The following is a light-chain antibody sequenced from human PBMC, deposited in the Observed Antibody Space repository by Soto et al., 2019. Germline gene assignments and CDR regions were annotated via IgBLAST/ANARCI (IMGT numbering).Light chain of an antibody. Sequence: DIVMTQSPLSLPVTPGEPASISCRSSQSLLHSNGYNYLDWYLQKPGQSPQLLIYLGSNRASGVTDRFSGSGSGTDFTLKISRVEAEDVGVYYCMQALQTPFTFGPGTKVAIK. V-gene: IGKV2-28*01. CDR3: MQALQTPFT. J-gene: IGKJ3*01. CDR2: LGS. CDR1: QSLLHSNGYNY.